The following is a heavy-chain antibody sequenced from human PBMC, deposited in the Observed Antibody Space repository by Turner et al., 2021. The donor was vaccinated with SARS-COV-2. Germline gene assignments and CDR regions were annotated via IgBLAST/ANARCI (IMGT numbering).Heavy chain of an antibody. CDR1: GYTLTELS. V-gene: IGHV1-24*01. Sequence: QVQLVQSGAEVKKPGASVKVSCKVSGYTLTELSMHWVRQAPGTGLEWMGGFDPEDGETIYAQKFQGRVTMTEDTSTDTAYMELSSLRSEDTAVYYCATGVAVTGTSSAYYYYYGMDVWGQGTTVTVSS. D-gene: IGHD6-19*01. CDR3: ATGVAVTGTSSAYYYYYGMDV. J-gene: IGHJ6*02. CDR2: FDPEDGET.